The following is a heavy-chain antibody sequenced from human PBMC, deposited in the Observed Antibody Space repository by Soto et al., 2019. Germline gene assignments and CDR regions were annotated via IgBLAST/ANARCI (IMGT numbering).Heavy chain of an antibody. V-gene: IGHV3-23*01. J-gene: IGHJ4*02. D-gene: IGHD3-22*01. CDR3: AKSRGYYDSSGYYY. CDR1: GFTFSSYA. CDR2: ISGSGGST. Sequence: VGSLRLSCAASGFTFSSYAMSWVSQAPGKGLEWVSAISGSGGSTYYADSVKGRFTISRDNSKNTLYLQMNSLRAEDTAVYYCAKSRGYYDSSGYYYWGQGTLVTVSS.